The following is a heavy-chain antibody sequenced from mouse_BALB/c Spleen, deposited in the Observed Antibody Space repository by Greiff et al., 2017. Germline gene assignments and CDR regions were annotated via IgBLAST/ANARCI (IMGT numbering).Heavy chain of an antibody. Sequence: VQLQQSGAELVKPGASVKLSCTASGFNIKDTYMHWVKQRPEQGLEWIGRIDPANGNTKYDPKFQGKATITADTSSNTAYLQLSSLTSEDTAVYYCARLGNYGNYGFAYWGQGTLVTVSA. J-gene: IGHJ3*01. CDR3: ARLGNYGNYGFAY. D-gene: IGHD2-1*01. CDR2: IDPANGNT. CDR1: GFNIKDTY. V-gene: IGHV14-3*02.